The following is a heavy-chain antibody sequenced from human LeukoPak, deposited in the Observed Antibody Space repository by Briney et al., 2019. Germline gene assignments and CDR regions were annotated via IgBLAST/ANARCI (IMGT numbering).Heavy chain of an antibody. Sequence: GGSLRLSCAASGFTFSRYWMSWVRQAPGKGLEWVANIRQDGSEKYYADSVKGRFTISRDNSKNTLYLQMNSLRAEDTAVYYCARAPATNEWRCMNYWGQGTLVTVSS. CDR3: ARAPATNEWRCMNY. V-gene: IGHV3-7*01. J-gene: IGHJ4*02. CDR1: GFTFSRYW. CDR2: IRQDGSEK. D-gene: IGHD2-8*02.